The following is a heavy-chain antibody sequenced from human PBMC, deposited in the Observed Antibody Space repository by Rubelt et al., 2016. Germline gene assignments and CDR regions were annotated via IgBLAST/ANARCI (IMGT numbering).Heavy chain of an antibody. CDR3: ARWYYDFWSGTTNWFDP. Sequence: GQLQESGPGLVKPSQTLSLTCTVSGVSMSTGGPYWSWIRQHPGKGLEWIGYIYYTGTTYYNPSLKSRVSISVDTSKNQFSLNLSSVTAADTAVYYCARWYYDFWSGTTNWFDPWGQGTLVTVSS. J-gene: IGHJ5*02. V-gene: IGHV4-31*03. CDR1: GVSMSTGGPY. D-gene: IGHD3-3*01. CDR2: IYYTGTT.